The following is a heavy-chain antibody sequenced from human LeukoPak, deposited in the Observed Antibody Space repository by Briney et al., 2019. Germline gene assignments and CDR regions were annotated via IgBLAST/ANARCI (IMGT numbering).Heavy chain of an antibody. CDR1: GFTFSSYS. J-gene: IGHJ6*03. D-gene: IGHD3-10*01. V-gene: IGHV3-21*01. Sequence: GGSLRLSCAASGFTFSSYSMNWVRRAPGKGLEWVSSISSSSSYIYYADSVKGRFTISSDNAKNSLYLQMNSLRAEDTAVYYCARDQRSPWPEGSGSYYSQQLYYYYMDVWGKGTTVTVSS. CDR3: ARDQRSPWPEGSGSYYSQQLYYYYMDV. CDR2: ISSSSSYI.